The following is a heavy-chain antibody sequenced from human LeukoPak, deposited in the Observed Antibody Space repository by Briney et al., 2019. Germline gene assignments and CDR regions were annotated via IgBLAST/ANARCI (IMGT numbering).Heavy chain of an antibody. CDR3: AHSVRLRYFDWSYRDFYYHYYMDV. J-gene: IGHJ6*03. CDR1: GFSLTTRGVG. D-gene: IGHD3-9*01. CDR2: IYWNDNK. V-gene: IGHV2-5*01. Sequence: SGPTLVNPTQTLTLTCTFSGFSLTTRGVGVGWIRQPPGKALEWLALIYWNDNKRYSPSLKSRITITQDPSKNQVVLTMSNMDPVDTATYYCAHSVRLRYFDWSYRDFYYHYYMDVWGEGTTVTISS.